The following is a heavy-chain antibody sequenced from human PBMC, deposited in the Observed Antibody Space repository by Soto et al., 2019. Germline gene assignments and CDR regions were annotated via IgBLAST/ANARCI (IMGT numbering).Heavy chain of an antibody. Sequence: TSETLSLTCAVYGVSFSGYYCSWIRQPPGKGLEWIGEINHSGSTNYNPSLKSRVTISVDTSKNQFSLKLSSVTAADTAVYYCASHPFLDYGDFHYFDYWGQGTLVTVSS. D-gene: IGHD4-17*01. CDR1: GVSFSGYY. CDR3: ASHPFLDYGDFHYFDY. CDR2: INHSGST. V-gene: IGHV4-34*01. J-gene: IGHJ4*02.